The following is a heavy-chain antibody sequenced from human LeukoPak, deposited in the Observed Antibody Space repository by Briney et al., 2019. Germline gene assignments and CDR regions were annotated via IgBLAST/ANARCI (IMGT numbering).Heavy chain of an antibody. D-gene: IGHD3-9*01. V-gene: IGHV3-21*01. CDR1: GFTFSSYS. J-gene: IGHJ4*02. CDR2: ISSSSSYI. CDR3: ARDKGDDILTGSPYFDY. Sequence: GGSLRLSCAASGFTFSSYSMNRVRQAPGKGLEWVSSISSSSSYIYYADSVKGRFTISRDNAKNSLYLQMNSLRAEDTAVYYCARDKGDDILTGSPYFDYWGQGTLVTVSS.